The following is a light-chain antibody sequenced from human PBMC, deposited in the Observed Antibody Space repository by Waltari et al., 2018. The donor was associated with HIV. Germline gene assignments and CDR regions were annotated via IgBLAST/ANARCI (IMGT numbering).Light chain of an antibody. V-gene: IGKV3-20*01. Sequence: DTVLTQSPGTLSLSPGERVTLSCRASQSINSYFLAWYPQKTGLPPRLLIKDTSNTATGIPDRFMGSVSGTDFTLTISRLEPEDFALYFGQQYDPSPPMFTFGQGTRLEV. J-gene: IGKJ2*01. CDR2: DTS. CDR3: QQYDPSPPMFT. CDR1: QSINSYF.